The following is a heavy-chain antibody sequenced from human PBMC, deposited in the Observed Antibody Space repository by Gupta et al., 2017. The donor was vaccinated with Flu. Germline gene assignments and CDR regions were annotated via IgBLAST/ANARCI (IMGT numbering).Heavy chain of an antibody. Sequence: RQPPGKGLEWIGCLYYSVNTYYNPSLESRVTISEDTSKSQFSLRLRSVTAADTAVYYCARLGGYCSGGSCHGFYVMDVWAKGPRSPSP. CDR2: LYYSVNT. V-gene: IGHV4-39*01. J-gene: IGHJ6*02. CDR3: ARLGGYCSGGSCHGFYVMDV. D-gene: IGHD2-15*01.